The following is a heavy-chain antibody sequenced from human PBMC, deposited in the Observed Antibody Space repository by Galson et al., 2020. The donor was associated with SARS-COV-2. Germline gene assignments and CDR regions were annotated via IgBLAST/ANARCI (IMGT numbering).Heavy chain of an antibody. J-gene: IGHJ5*02. CDR2: ISYDGSNK. CDR3: ARPYSGSYYGWFDP. D-gene: IGHD1-26*01. V-gene: IGHV3-30*04. Sequence: GGSLRLTCATSGFTVSSYAMHWVRQAPGKGLEWVAVISYDGSNKYYADSVKGRFTISRDNSKNTLYLQMNSLRAEDTAVYYCARPYSGSYYGWFDPWGQGTLVTVSS. CDR1: GFTVSSYA.